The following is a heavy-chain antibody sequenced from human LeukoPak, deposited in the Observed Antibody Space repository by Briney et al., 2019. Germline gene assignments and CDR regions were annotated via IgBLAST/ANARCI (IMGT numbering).Heavy chain of an antibody. D-gene: IGHD3-9*01. Sequence: GGSLRLSCAASGFTFSSYSMNWVRQAPGKGLEWVSSISSSSSYIYCADSVKGRFTISRDNAKNSLYLQMNSLRAEDTAVYYCARAGILTGYDYWGQGTLVTVSS. V-gene: IGHV3-21*01. CDR3: ARAGILTGYDY. CDR2: ISSSSSYI. J-gene: IGHJ4*02. CDR1: GFTFSSYS.